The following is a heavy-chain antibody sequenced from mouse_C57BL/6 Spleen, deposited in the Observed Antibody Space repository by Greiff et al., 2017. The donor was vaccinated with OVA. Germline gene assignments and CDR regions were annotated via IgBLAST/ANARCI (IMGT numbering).Heavy chain of an antibody. V-gene: IGHV3-6*01. Sequence: EVKLQESGPGLVKPSQSLSLTCSVTGYSITSGYYWNWIRQFPGNKLEWMGYISYDGSNNYNPSLKNRISITRDTSKNQFFLKLNSVTTEDTATYYCARVELGRFAYWGQGTLVTVSA. D-gene: IGHD4-1*01. CDR1: GYSITSGYY. CDR2: ISYDGSN. J-gene: IGHJ3*01. CDR3: ARVELGRFAY.